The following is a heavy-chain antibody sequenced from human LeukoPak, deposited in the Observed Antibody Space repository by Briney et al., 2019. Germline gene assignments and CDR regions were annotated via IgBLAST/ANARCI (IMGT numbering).Heavy chain of an antibody. Sequence: PGTSLRLSCAASGISFSSHGMNWVRQAPGKGLEWVSGISSSGGITYYADSVKGRFTISRDNSKNTLYLQLNSLRAEDTAVYYCAKSSQRFGMDVWGQGTTVTVSS. J-gene: IGHJ6*02. CDR3: AKSSQRFGMDV. CDR1: GISFSSHG. CDR2: ISSSGGIT. V-gene: IGHV3-23*01.